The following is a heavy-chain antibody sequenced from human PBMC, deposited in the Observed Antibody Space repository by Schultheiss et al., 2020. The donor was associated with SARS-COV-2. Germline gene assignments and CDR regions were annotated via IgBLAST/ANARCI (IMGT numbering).Heavy chain of an antibody. CDR3: ARDLGTYYDSSGYYYLDY. V-gene: IGHV3-30*07. Sequence: GESLKISCAASGFTFSSYAMHWVRQAPGKGLEWVAVISYDGSNKYYADSVKGRFTISRDNSKNTLYLQMNSLRAEDTAVYYCARDLGTYYDSSGYYYLDYWGQGTLVTVSS. D-gene: IGHD3-22*01. CDR2: ISYDGSNK. CDR1: GFTFSSYA. J-gene: IGHJ4*02.